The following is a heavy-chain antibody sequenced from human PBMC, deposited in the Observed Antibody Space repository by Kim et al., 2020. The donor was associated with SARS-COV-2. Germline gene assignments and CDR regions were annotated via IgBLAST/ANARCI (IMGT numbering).Heavy chain of an antibody. J-gene: IGHJ4*02. D-gene: IGHD5-12*01. Sequence: YSATWKGRYTISRDDSKNTLDLQTNSLKTEETAVYYCTTDNLRGYSGYNLFDYWGQGTLVTVSS. V-gene: IGHV3-15*01. CDR3: TTDNLRGYSGYNLFDY.